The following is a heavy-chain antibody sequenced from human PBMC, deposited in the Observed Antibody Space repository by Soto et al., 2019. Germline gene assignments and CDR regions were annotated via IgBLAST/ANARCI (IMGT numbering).Heavy chain of an antibody. Sequence: QAQLVQSGAEVKKPGASVKVSCKASGYRFTGYYTHWVRQAPGQGLEWMGWINPNSGATDYAHKLQGRVTKTRDTSISAAYMEVSSLASDAPAVYFWAMVGAGDGGWFDPWGQGTLVTVSS. V-gene: IGHV1-2*02. J-gene: IGHJ5*02. CDR2: INPNSGAT. CDR1: GYRFTGYY. D-gene: IGHD2-15*01. CDR3: AMVGAGDGGWFDP.